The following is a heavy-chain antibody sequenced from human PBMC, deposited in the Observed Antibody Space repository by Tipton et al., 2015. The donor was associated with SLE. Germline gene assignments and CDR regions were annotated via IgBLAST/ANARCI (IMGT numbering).Heavy chain of an antibody. V-gene: IGHV4-59*02. CDR3: ASEGSSWYGYGAFDI. Sequence: TLSLTCAVYGGSVSSYYWSWIRQPPGKELEWIGYIYYSGSTNYNPSLKSRVTISVDTSKNQFSLKLSSVTAADTAVYYCASEGSSWYGYGAFDIWGQGTMVTVSS. CDR1: GGSVSSYY. CDR2: IYYSGST. D-gene: IGHD6-13*01. J-gene: IGHJ3*02.